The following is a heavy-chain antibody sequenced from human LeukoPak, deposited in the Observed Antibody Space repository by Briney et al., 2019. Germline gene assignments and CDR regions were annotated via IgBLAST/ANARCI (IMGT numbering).Heavy chain of an antibody. Sequence: PGGSLRLSCAASGFTFSNYAMHWVRQAPGKGLEWVAVISYDGSNKYYADSVKGRFTISRDNSKNTLYLQMNSLRAEDTAVYYCAKVVASALDAFDIWGQGTMVTVSS. CDR3: AKVVASALDAFDI. V-gene: IGHV3-30*18. J-gene: IGHJ3*02. D-gene: IGHD2-15*01. CDR2: ISYDGSNK. CDR1: GFTFSNYA.